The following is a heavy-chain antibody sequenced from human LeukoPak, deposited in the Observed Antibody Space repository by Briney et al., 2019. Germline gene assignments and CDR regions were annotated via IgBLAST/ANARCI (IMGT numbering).Heavy chain of an antibody. D-gene: IGHD4-17*01. CDR1: GGTFSSYA. CDR2: ISGSGGST. CDR3: AKGPWADYDPLFDY. V-gene: IGHV3-23*01. Sequence: ASVKVSCKASGGTFSSYAMSWVRQAPGKGLEWVSAISGSGGSTYYADSVKGRFTISRDNSKNTLYLQMNSLRAEDTAVYYCAKGPWADYDPLFDYWGQGTLVTVSS. J-gene: IGHJ4*02.